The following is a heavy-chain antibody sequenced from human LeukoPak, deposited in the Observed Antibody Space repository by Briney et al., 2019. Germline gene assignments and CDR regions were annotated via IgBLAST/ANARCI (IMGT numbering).Heavy chain of an antibody. V-gene: IGHV3-23*01. CDR1: GFTFSSYA. J-gene: IGHJ4*02. Sequence: GGSLRLSCTASGFTFSSYAMSWVRQAPGKGLEWVSTISGRSDSIYYADSVKGRFTIPRDNSKNTLYLQMNSLTAEDTALYYCANLYDYWGQGTLVTVSS. CDR3: ANLYDY. CDR2: ISGRSDSI.